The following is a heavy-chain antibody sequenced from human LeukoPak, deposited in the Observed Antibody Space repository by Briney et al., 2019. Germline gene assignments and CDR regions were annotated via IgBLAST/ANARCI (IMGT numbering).Heavy chain of an antibody. J-gene: IGHJ4*02. CDR1: GFTLSTYG. D-gene: IGHD2-21*02. V-gene: IGHV3-30*02. CDR3: AKIAAANCGGDCYSRAYYFDY. Sequence: GGSLRLSCAASGFTLSTYGMHWVRQAPGKGLEWVAFIRYDGSNKYYADSVKGRFTISRDNSKNTLYLQMNSLRAEDTAVYYCAKIAAANCGGDCYSRAYYFDYWGQGTLVTVSS. CDR2: IRYDGSNK.